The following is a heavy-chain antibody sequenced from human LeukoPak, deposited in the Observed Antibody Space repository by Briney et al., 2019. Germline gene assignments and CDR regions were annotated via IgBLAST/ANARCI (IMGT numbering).Heavy chain of an antibody. CDR2: IRSDGRNK. D-gene: IGHD3-9*01. CDR3: AREGRITIFSRMDV. Sequence: PGGSLRLSCAVSGLPFSRYGMHWVRQAPGKGLEWVAVIRSDGRNKYYGDSVKGRFIISRDNSKNTLYLQMNSLRAEDTAVYYCAREGRITIFSRMDVWGQGTTVTVSS. CDR1: GLPFSRYG. J-gene: IGHJ6*02. V-gene: IGHV3-33*01.